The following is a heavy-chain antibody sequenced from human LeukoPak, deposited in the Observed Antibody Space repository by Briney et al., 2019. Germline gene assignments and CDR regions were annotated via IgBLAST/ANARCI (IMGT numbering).Heavy chain of an antibody. CDR2: INPNSGAT. V-gene: IGHV1-2*02. Sequence: ASVKVSCKASGYTFTGYYIHWVRQAPGQGLDWMGWINPNSGATYYTQNFQGRVTMIRDTSINTVYMELSRLTSDDTAMYYCARAPIYCTSSSCGLAYFDYWSQGTLLTVSS. D-gene: IGHD2-2*01. J-gene: IGHJ4*02. CDR1: GYTFTGYY. CDR3: ARAPIYCTSSSCGLAYFDY.